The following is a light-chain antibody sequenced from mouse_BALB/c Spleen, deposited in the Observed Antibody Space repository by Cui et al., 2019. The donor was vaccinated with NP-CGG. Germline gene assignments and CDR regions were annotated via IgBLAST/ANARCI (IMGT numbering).Light chain of an antibody. V-gene: IGLV1*01. CDR3: ALWYSNHWV. J-gene: IGLJ1*01. CDR1: TGAVTTSNY. Sequence: QAVVTQESAHTTSPGETVTITCRSSTGAVTTSNYANWVQEKPVHLFTGLIGDTNNRAPGVPARFSGSLIGDKAALTITGAQTEDEAIYFCALWYSNHWVFGGGTKLTVL. CDR2: DTN.